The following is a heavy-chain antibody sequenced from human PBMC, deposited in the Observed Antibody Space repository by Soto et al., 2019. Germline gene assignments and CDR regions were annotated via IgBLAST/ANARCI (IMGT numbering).Heavy chain of an antibody. J-gene: IGHJ5*02. D-gene: IGHD6-13*01. Sequence: GESLKVSCKASGYTFTSYGISWVRQAPGQGLEWMGWISAYNGNTNYAQKLQGRVTMTTDTSTSTAYMELRSLRSDDTAVYYCASHRSSWYQNWFDPWGQGTLVTVSS. CDR1: GYTFTSYG. CDR2: ISAYNGNT. CDR3: ASHRSSWYQNWFDP. V-gene: IGHV1-18*01.